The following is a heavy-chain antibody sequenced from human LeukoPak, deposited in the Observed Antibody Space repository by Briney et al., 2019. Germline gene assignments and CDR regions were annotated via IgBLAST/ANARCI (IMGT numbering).Heavy chain of an antibody. CDR3: ARWSVVGFDY. J-gene: IGHJ4*02. V-gene: IGHV1-69*05. CDR1: GGTFSSYA. CDR2: IIPIFGTA. D-gene: IGHD2-2*01. Sequence: GASVKVSCKASGGTFSSYAISWVRQAPGQGLEWMRRIIPIFGTANYAQKFQGRVTITTDESTSTAYMELSSLRSEDTAVYYCARWSVVGFDYWGQGTLVTVSS.